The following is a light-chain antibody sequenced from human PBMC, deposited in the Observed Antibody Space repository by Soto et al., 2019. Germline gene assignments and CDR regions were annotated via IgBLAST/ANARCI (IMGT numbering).Light chain of an antibody. J-gene: IGLJ2*01. Sequence: SYELTQPPSVSVSPGQTARIPCSGDALSKQYAYWYQQKPGQAPVLVIYKDSERPSGIPERFSGSSSGTTVTLTISGVQAEDEADYYCQSADSSGTDVVFGGGTKLTVL. CDR2: KDS. CDR3: QSADSSGTDVV. V-gene: IGLV3-25*03. CDR1: ALSKQY.